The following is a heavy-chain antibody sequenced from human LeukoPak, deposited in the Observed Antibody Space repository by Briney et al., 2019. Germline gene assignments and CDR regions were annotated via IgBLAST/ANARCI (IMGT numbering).Heavy chain of an antibody. V-gene: IGHV4-59*01. J-gene: IGHJ4*02. CDR2: IYYSGST. D-gene: IGHD2-2*01. Sequence: EPSETLSLTCTVSGGSISSYYWSWIRQPPGKGLEWIGYIYYSGSTNYNPSLKSRVTIMADTSKNQFSLRLSSVTAADTAVYYCARGPAAYDYWGQGALVTVSS. CDR3: ARGPAAYDY. CDR1: GGSISSYY.